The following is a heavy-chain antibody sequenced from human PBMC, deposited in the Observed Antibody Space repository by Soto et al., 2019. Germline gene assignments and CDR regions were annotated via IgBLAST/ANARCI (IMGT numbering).Heavy chain of an antibody. CDR1: GFIFSSYA. V-gene: IGHV3-23*01. CDR2: IGESGTPT. J-gene: IGHJ6*02. D-gene: IGHD2-2*01. CDR3: ARYIPGVRYYGMDV. Sequence: GGSLRLSCAASGFIFSSYAMKWVRQAPGKGPEWVSLIGESGTPTYYADSVKGRFTISRDNSGNTLFLEMYSLRAEDTAVYYCARYIPGVRYYGMDVWGQGTTVTVSS.